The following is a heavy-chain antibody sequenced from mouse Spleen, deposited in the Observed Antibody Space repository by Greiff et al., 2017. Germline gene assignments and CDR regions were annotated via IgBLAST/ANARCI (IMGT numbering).Heavy chain of an antibody. CDR2: ISSGSSTI. V-gene: IGHV5-17*01. J-gene: IGHJ2*01. CDR3: ARRRYYFDY. Sequence: EVKLMESGGGLVKPGGSLKLSCAASGFTFSDYGMHWVRQAPEKGLEWVAYISSGSSTIYYAATFKGRSTISRDNATNTPFLQLTSLGSEDTAVYYCARRRYYFDYWGQGTTRTGSS. CDR1: GFTFSDYG.